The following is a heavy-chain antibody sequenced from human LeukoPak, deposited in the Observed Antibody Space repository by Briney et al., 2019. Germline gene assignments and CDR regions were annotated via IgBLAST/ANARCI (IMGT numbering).Heavy chain of an antibody. CDR2: IYSGGRT. CDR1: GFTVSSDY. D-gene: IGHD3-9*01. CDR3: ARGMISISQPLYFDH. Sequence: PGGSLRLSCAASGFTVSSDYMSWVRQAPGKGLEWVSVIYSGGRTYYADSVKGRFTISRDNSKNTLFLQMNSLRAEDTAVYYCARGMISISQPLYFDHWGQGTLVTVSS. V-gene: IGHV3-53*01. J-gene: IGHJ4*02.